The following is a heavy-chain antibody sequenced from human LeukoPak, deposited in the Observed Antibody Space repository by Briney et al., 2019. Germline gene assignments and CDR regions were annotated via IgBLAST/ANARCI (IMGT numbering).Heavy chain of an antibody. V-gene: IGHV3-21*01. CDR3: ARVSGRLERQSDLDY. CDR2: ISGDSTYI. J-gene: IGHJ4*02. CDR1: GFTFSGYF. D-gene: IGHD1-1*01. Sequence: GGSLRLSCVAPGFTFSGYFMNWVRQAPGKGLEWVSSISGDSTYIYNAGSVKGRFTISRDNAQASLYLQMISLRADDTAVYYGARVSGRLERQSDLDYWGQGTLVIVSS.